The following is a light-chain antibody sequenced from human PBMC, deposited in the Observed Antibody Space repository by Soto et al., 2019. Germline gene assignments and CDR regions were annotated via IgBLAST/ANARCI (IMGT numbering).Light chain of an antibody. CDR2: EVN. J-gene: IGLJ2*01. CDR3: SSYTGSSTLV. Sequence: QSVLTQPPSVSGSPGQSVTISCTGTSSDVGTYNHVSWYQQPPGTAPKVMIYEVNNRPSGVPDRFSGSKSGNTASLTISGLQAEDEADYYCSSYTGSSTLVFGGGTKLTVL. CDR1: SSDVGTYNH. V-gene: IGLV2-18*02.